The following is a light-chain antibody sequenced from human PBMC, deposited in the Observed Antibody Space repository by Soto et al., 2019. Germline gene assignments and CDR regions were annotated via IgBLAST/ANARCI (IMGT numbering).Light chain of an antibody. CDR3: SSYAGSNAPYV. J-gene: IGLJ1*01. CDR2: DVT. CDR1: SSDIGGYNS. V-gene: IGLV2-8*01. Sequence: QSALTQSPSASGSPGQSVTISCTGTSSDIGGYNSVSWYQQHPGKAPKVMIYDVTKRPSGVPDRFSGSKSGNTASLTVSALQAEDEADYYCSSYAGSNAPYVFGTGTKVTVL.